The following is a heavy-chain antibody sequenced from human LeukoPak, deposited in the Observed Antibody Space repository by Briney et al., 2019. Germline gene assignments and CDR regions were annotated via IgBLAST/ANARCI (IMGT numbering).Heavy chain of an antibody. CDR2: IYYSGST. CDR3: ARHEGYCSGGSCFQFDY. V-gene: IGHV4-59*08. Sequence: SETLSLTCTVSGGSISSYYWSWIRQPPGKGLERIGYIYYSGSTNYNPSLKSRVTISVDTSKNQFSLKLSSVTAADTAVYYCARHEGYCSGGSCFQFDYWGQGTLVTVSS. D-gene: IGHD2-15*01. CDR1: GGSISSYY. J-gene: IGHJ4*02.